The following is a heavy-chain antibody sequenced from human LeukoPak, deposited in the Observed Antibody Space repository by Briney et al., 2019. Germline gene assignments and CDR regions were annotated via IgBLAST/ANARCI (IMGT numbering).Heavy chain of an antibody. J-gene: IGHJ3*01. CDR3: AKNHDSNGYHTDDAFDV. CDR1: EFTFSDYY. CDR2: ISSTSSTK. Sequence: PGGSLRLSCAASEFTFSDYYMSWIRQAPGKGLAWVSYISSTSSTKYYADSVKGRFTISRDNAKNSLYLQMNSLRAEDTAVYYCAKNHDSNGYHTDDAFDVWGQGTMVTVSS. V-gene: IGHV3-11*04. D-gene: IGHD3-22*01.